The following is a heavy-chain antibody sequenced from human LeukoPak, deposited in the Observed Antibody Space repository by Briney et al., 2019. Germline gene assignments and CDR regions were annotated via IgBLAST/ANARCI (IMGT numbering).Heavy chain of an antibody. V-gene: IGHV3-30*03. D-gene: IGHD3-16*01. CDR3: AGVPNVREGEWFDP. CDR2: ISYDGSTK. J-gene: IGHJ5*02. CDR1: GLTLSRYG. Sequence: GRSLRLSCAASGLTLSRYGMHWVRLAPGKGLEWVAVISYDGSTKNYADSVKDRFTISRDNSENTLYLQMSSLRAEDTAVYYCAGVPNVREGEWFDPWGQGTLVTVSS.